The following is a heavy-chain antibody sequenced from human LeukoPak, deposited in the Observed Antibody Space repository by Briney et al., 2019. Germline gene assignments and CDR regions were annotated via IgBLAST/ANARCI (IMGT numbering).Heavy chain of an antibody. J-gene: IGHJ6*02. V-gene: IGHV3-23*01. D-gene: IGHD4-17*01. CDR2: ISGSGGST. CDR3: AATVTTDPYYYGMDV. Sequence: GGSLRLSCAASGFTFSDHYMAWVRQAPGKGLEWVSAISGSGGSTYYADSVKGRFTISRDNSKNTLYLQMNSLRAEDTAVYYCAATVTTDPYYYGMDVWGQGTTVTVSS. CDR1: GFTFSDHY.